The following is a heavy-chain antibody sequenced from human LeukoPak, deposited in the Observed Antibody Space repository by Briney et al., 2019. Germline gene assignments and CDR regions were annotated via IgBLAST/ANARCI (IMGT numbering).Heavy chain of an antibody. CDR3: ARGSQAAV. Sequence: GGSLRLSCAASGFTFSSYWMHWVRQAPGKGLVWVSRINTDGSTTNYADSVKGRFTISRDNAENTLHLKMHSLRAEDTAVYSCARGSQAAVWGQGALVTVSS. CDR1: GFTFSSYW. V-gene: IGHV3-74*01. D-gene: IGHD6-25*01. J-gene: IGHJ4*02. CDR2: INTDGSTT.